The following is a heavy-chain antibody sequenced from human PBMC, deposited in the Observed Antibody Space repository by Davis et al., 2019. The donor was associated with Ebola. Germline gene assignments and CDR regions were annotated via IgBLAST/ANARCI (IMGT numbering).Heavy chain of an antibody. Sequence: MPSETLSLTCAVYGGSFSGYYWSWIRQPPGKRLEWIGEINHSGSTNYNPSLKSRVTISVDTSKNQFSLKLSSVTAADTAVYYCARGRRYSYGPPRYWGQGTLVTVSS. D-gene: IGHD5-18*01. V-gene: IGHV4-34*01. CDR3: ARGRRYSYGPPRY. J-gene: IGHJ4*02. CDR1: GGSFSGYY. CDR2: INHSGST.